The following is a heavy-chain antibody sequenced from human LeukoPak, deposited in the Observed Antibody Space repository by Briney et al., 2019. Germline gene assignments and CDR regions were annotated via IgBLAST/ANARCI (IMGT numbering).Heavy chain of an antibody. CDR1: GGSISSYY. J-gene: IGHJ3*02. CDR3: ASVDTAMVNAFDI. CDR2: IYYSGST. Sequence: SETLSLTCTVSGGSISSYYWSWIRQPPGKGLEWIGYIYYSGSTNYNPSLKSRVTISVDTSKNQFSLKLSSVTAADTAVYYCASVDTAMVNAFDIWGQGTMVTVSS. V-gene: IGHV4-59*08. D-gene: IGHD5-18*01.